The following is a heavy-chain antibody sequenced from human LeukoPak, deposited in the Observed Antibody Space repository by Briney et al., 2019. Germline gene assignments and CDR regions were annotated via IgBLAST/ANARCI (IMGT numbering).Heavy chain of an antibody. V-gene: IGHV3-13*01. D-gene: IGHD2-21*02. CDR1: GFTFSSYD. CDR3: ARGTRDSPYYYYGMDV. Sequence: PGGSLRLSCAASGFTFSSYDMHWVRQATGKVLEWVSAIGTAGDTYYPGSVKGRFTISRENAKNSLYLQMNSLRAGDTAVYYCARGTRDSPYYYYGMDVWGQGTTVTVSS. J-gene: IGHJ6*02. CDR2: IGTAGDT.